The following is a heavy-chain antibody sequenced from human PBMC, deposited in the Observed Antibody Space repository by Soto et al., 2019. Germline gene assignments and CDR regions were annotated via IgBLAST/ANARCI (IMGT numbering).Heavy chain of an antibody. Sequence: PGKSLRLAYAASGFTFSSYSLNWSRQAPGKGLEWVPSISSSSSYIYYEDSVKGRFTISRDNAKNPLYLQMNSLRAEDTAVYYFARGRFGELLADDWGQGILVTVSS. J-gene: IGHJ4*02. CDR2: ISSSSSYI. V-gene: IGHV3-21*01. CDR1: GFTFSSYS. D-gene: IGHD3-10*01. CDR3: ARGRFGELLADD.